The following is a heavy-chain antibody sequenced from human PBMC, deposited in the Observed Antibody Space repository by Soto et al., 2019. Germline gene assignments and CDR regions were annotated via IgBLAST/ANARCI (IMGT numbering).Heavy chain of an antibody. D-gene: IGHD5-18*01. J-gene: IGHJ6*02. CDR1: GFTFSSYG. Sequence: QVQLVESGGGVVQPGRSLRLSCAASGFTFSSYGMHWVRQAPGKGLEWVAVISYDGSNKYYADSVKGRFTISRDNSKNTLYLQMNSLRAEDTAVYYCSKDRSYRIQLYYYGMDVWGQGTTFTVSS. CDR3: SKDRSYRIQLYYYGMDV. CDR2: ISYDGSNK. V-gene: IGHV3-30*18.